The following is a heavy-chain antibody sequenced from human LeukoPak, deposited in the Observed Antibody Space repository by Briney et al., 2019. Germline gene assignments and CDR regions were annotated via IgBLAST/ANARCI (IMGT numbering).Heavy chain of an antibody. CDR3: VKGGSSSHNWFHH. CDR2: IRNDGSND. D-gene: IGHD6-13*01. Sequence: PGGSLRLSCAASGFTFSDFGMHWVRQAPGKGLEWVAFIRNDGSNDYYPDSVKGRFTISRDNSRTTLYLQMHSLRIEDTAVYYGVKGGSSSHNWFHHWGQGILVTVSS. V-gene: IGHV3-30*02. CDR1: GFTFSDFG. J-gene: IGHJ5*02.